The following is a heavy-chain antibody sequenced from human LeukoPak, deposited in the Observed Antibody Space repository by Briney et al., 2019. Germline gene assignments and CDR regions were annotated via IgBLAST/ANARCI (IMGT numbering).Heavy chain of an antibody. Sequence: TSETLSLTCSVSGDSSSTTAYYWAWIRQPPGRGLEWIGNIYYSGNTFHSPSLRSRVTISVDTSKNQCSLKLTSVTAADTAVYYCSRLQYTYGSEFDHWGQGTLVTVSS. D-gene: IGHD5-18*01. J-gene: IGHJ4*02. CDR2: IYYSGNT. V-gene: IGHV4-39*01. CDR3: SRLQYTYGSEFDH. CDR1: GDSSSTTAYY.